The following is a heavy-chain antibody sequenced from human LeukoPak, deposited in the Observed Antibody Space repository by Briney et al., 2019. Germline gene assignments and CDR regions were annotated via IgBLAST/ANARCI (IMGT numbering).Heavy chain of an antibody. CDR1: GFTFSSYS. J-gene: IGHJ4*02. Sequence: GGSLRLSCAASGFTFSSYSMNWVRQAPRKGLEWVSYISSSSSTIYYADSVKGRFTISRDNAKNSLYLQMNSLRAEDTAVYYCARDSGSYEDGFDYWGRGTLVTVSS. V-gene: IGHV3-48*04. D-gene: IGHD1-26*01. CDR2: ISSSSSTI. CDR3: ARDSGSYEDGFDY.